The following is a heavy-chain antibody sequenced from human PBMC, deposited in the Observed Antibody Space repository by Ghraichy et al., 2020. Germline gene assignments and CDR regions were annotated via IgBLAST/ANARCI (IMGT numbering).Heavy chain of an antibody. D-gene: IGHD1-14*01. Sequence: SETLSLTCAVYGGSFSGYYWSWIRQPPGKGLEWIGEINHSGSTNYNPSLKSRVTISVDTSKNQFSLKLSSVTAADTAVYYCARFRKNHYYYGMDVWGQGTTVTVSS. J-gene: IGHJ6*02. V-gene: IGHV4-34*01. CDR3: ARFRKNHYYYGMDV. CDR1: GGSFSGYY. CDR2: INHSGST.